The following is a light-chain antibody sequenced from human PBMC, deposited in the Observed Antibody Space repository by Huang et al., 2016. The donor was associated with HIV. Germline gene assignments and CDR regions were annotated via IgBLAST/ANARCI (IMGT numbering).Light chain of an antibody. CDR1: QSVSSS. J-gene: IGKJ1*01. CDR3: QQYNNWPLT. Sequence: EIVMTQSPATLSVSPGERATLSCRASQSVSSSLAWYQQKPGQAPRLRIYAASTRATGFPARFSGSGSGTEFTLTISSLQSEDFAVYSCQQYNNWPLTFGQGTKVEIK. CDR2: AAS. V-gene: IGKV3-15*01.